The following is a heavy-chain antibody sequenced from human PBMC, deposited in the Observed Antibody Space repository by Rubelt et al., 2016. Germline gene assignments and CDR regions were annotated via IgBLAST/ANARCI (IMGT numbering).Heavy chain of an antibody. CDR1: GYTFTSYG. D-gene: IGHD1-7*01. CDR3: ARDLPPFRRYNWNFPLDY. CDR2: ISAYNGNT. J-gene: IGHJ4*02. V-gene: IGHV1-18*01. Sequence: QVQLVQSGAEVKKPGASVKVSCKASGYTFTSYGISWVRQAPGQGLEWMGWISAYNGNTHYAQKLHGRVTRTTDASTSTAYMELRSLRSDDTAVYYCARDLPPFRRYNWNFPLDYWGQGTLVTVSS.